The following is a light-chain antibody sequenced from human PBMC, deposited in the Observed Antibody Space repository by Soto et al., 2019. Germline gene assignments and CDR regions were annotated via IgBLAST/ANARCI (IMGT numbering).Light chain of an antibody. J-gene: IGKJ1*01. CDR1: QSISNW. V-gene: IGKV1-5*01. CDR2: HAS. Sequence: DIQMTPSPSTLSASVGDRVTITCRASQSISNWFAWYQQKPGTAPKVLIYHASNLQSGVPSRFSGSGAGTEFTLTISSLQPDDFATYYCQQYNSYSFGQGTKVDIK. CDR3: QQYNSYS.